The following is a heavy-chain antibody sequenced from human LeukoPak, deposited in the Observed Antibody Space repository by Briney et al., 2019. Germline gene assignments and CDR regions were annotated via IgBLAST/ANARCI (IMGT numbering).Heavy chain of an antibody. D-gene: IGHD3-22*01. J-gene: IGHJ4*02. Sequence: GGPLRLSCAASGFTFSNAWMNWVRQAPGKGLEWVGRIYSETDGGTTEYAAPVKGRFSISRDDSKNTLDLQMHSLKTDDTALYYCATGSNRYDSSDFDYWGQGTLVTVSS. CDR1: GFTFSNAW. CDR2: IYSETDGGTT. V-gene: IGHV3-15*01. CDR3: ATGSNRYDSSDFDY.